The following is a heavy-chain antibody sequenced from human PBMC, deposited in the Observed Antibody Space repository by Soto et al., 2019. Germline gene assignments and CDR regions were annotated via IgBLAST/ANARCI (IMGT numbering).Heavy chain of an antibody. J-gene: IGHJ5*02. CDR1: GDSLNIGGYY. D-gene: IGHD2-15*01. CDR2: IYYTGKT. Sequence: ASETLSLTCTVSGDSLNIGGYYWTWIRQHPGKGLEWIGYIYYTGKTYYNPSLESRLTMSVDTSKNQFSLKLSSVPAADRGTYSCARDRSSTSHWIDPWGEGTPVTVSS. V-gene: IGHV4-31*03. CDR3: ARDRSSTSHWIDP.